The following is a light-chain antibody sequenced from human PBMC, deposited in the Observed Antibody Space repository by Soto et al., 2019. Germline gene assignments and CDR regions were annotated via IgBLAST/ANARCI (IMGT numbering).Light chain of an antibody. Sequence: EIELTQSPSTLSLSPGERATLSCRASQSVRSYLAWYQQKPGQAPKLLIYDASNTATGIPARFSSSGSGTDYTLPISSLEPEDFAVYYCRQRSEWPLTFGGGTKVEVK. CDR2: DAS. V-gene: IGKV3-11*01. CDR3: RQRSEWPLT. J-gene: IGKJ4*01. CDR1: QSVRSY.